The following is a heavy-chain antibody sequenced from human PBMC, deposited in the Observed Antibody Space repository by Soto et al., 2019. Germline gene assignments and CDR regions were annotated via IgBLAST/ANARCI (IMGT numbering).Heavy chain of an antibody. D-gene: IGHD5-18*01. V-gene: IGHV3-30*18. CDR1: GFTFISYG. CDR2: ISYDGSNK. CDR3: AKTETAMVPPFDY. J-gene: IGHJ4*02. Sequence: GGSLRLSCAASGFTFISYGMHWVRQAPGKGLEWVAVISYDGSNKYYADSVKGRFTISRDNSKNTLYLQMNSLRAEDTAVYYCAKTETAMVPPFDYWGQGTLVTVSS.